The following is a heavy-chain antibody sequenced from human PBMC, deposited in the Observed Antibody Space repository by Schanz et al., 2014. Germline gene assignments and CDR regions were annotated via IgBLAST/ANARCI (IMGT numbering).Heavy chain of an antibody. J-gene: IGHJ4*02. D-gene: IGHD1-26*01. Sequence: EVQLVESGGGLVQPGGSLRLSCAASAFIFRSYSMHWVRQAPGKGLEWVSYISRSSSTIYYADSVRGRFTISRDNAKNSLYLQMNSLRAEDTAVYYCARDSGSHYLVDYWGLGILVTVSS. CDR3: ARDSGSHYLVDY. CDR1: AFIFRSYS. CDR2: ISRSSSTI. V-gene: IGHV3-48*01.